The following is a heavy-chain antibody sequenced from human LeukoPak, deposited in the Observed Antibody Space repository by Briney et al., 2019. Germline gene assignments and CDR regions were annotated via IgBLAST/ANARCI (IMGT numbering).Heavy chain of an antibody. CDR3: AKDGASTRVFWSGYYEPYGMDV. CDR2: ISSSSNVK. D-gene: IGHD3-3*01. CDR1: GFTFSDYS. Sequence: GGSLRLSCAASGFTFSDYSMNWVRQAPGKGLEWVSYISSSSNVKHYADSVKGRFTISRDNSKNTLYLQMNSLRAEDTAVYYCAKDGASTRVFWSGYYEPYGMDVWGQGTTVTVSS. V-gene: IGHV3-21*04. J-gene: IGHJ6*02.